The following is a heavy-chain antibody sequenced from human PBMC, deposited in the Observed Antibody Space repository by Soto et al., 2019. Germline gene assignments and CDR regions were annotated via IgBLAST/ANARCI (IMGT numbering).Heavy chain of an antibody. D-gene: IGHD5-18*01. CDR3: AREDTAMVRFDY. CDR2: IYHSGST. J-gene: IGHJ4*02. CDR1: GGSISSGGYS. V-gene: IGHV4-30-2*01. Sequence: PSETLSLTCAASGGSISSGGYSWSWIRQPPGKGLEWIGYIYHSGSTYYNPSLKSRVTISVDRSKNQFSLKLSSVTAADTAVYYCAREDTAMVRFDYWGQGTLVTVSS.